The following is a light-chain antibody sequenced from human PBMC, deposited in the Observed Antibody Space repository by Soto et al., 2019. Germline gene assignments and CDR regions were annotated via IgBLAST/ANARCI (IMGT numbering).Light chain of an antibody. CDR3: QSYDTSLSGSV. J-gene: IGLJ2*01. V-gene: IGLV1-40*01. CDR1: SSNIGAGYD. CDR2: GNS. Sequence: QPALTQPPSVSGAPGQRVTISCTGSSSNIGAGYDIHWYQQLPGAAPKLLISGNSNRPSGVPDRFSGSKSGTSASLAIAGLQAEDEADYYCQSYDTSLSGSVFGGGTKVTVL.